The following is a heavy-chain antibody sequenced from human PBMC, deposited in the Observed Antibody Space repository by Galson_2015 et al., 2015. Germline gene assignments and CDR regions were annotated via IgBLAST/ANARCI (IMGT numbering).Heavy chain of an antibody. CDR2: INPSGGSA. Sequence: SVKVSCKASGYTFTSYYIQWVRQAPGQGLECMGIINPSGGSASYTQKFQGRVTMTRDTSARTVYMELSSLRSEDTAVYYCARRGEYTGYDQYYFDYWGQGTLVTVSS. CDR1: GYTFTSYY. J-gene: IGHJ4*02. D-gene: IGHD5-12*01. CDR3: ARRGEYTGYDQYYFDY. V-gene: IGHV1-46*01.